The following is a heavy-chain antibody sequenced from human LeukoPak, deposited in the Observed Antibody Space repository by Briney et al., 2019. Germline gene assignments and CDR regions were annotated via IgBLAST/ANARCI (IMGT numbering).Heavy chain of an antibody. CDR2: IYYSGST. CDR1: GGSISSYY. CDR3: ARGRRGMDV. J-gene: IGHJ6*02. Sequence: PSETLSLTCTVSGGSISSYYWSWIRQPPGKGLEWIGYIYYSGSTNYNPSLKSRVTISVDTSKNQFSLKLSSVTAADTAVYYCARGRRGMDVWGQGTTVTVS. V-gene: IGHV4-59*01.